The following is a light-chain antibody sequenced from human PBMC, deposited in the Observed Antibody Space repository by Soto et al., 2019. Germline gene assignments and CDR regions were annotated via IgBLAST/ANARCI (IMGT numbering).Light chain of an antibody. CDR2: GNT. V-gene: IGLV1-40*01. J-gene: IGLJ3*02. Sequence: QSVLTQPPSVSGAPGQRITISCTVSSSNIGAGHDVHWYQQRPGTAPKLLIYGNTNRPSGVPDRFAASKSGTSASLAITGLQAEDEADYYCQSYDTSLSGWVFGGGTKLTVL. CDR3: QSYDTSLSGWV. CDR1: SSNIGAGHD.